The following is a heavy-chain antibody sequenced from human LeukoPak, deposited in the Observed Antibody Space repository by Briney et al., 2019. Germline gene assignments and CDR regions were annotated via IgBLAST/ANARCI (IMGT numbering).Heavy chain of an antibody. CDR3: ALSRVVVAAEAVKNWFDP. D-gene: IGHD2-15*01. CDR2: ISSSSSYI. J-gene: IGHJ5*02. Sequence: GGSLRLSCAASGFTFSSYSMNWVRQAPGKGLEWVSSISSSSSYIYYADSVKGRFTISRDNAKNSLYLQMNSLRAEDTAVHYCALSRVVVAAEAVKNWFDPWGQGTLVTVSS. CDR1: GFTFSSYS. V-gene: IGHV3-21*01.